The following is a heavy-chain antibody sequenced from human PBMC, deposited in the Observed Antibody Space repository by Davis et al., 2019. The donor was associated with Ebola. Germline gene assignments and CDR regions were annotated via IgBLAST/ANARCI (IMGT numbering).Heavy chain of an antibody. J-gene: IGHJ4*02. CDR3: AYSLRPTVVVGATDY. CDR1: GFTFSSYH. V-gene: IGHV3-23*01. CDR2: ISGSGAAT. Sequence: GESLKISCAASGFTFSSYHMTWVRQAPGKGLEWLSAISGSGAATHYADSVKGRFTISRDNSKNTLYLQMNSLRDDDTAVYYCAYSLRPTVVVGATDYWGQGTLVIVSS. D-gene: IGHD1-26*01.